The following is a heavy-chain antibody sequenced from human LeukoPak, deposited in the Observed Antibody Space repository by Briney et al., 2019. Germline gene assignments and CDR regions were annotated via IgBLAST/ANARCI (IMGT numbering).Heavy chain of an antibody. V-gene: IGHV1-69*05. J-gene: IGHJ4*02. CDR1: GGTFSSYA. Sequence: ASVKVSCKASGGTFSSYAISWVRQAPGQGLEWMGGIIPIFGTANYAQKFQGRVTITTDESTSTAYMELSSLRSEDTAVYYCARDSGYYDSSGFSDYWGQGTLVTVSS. CDR3: ARDSGYYDSSGFSDY. D-gene: IGHD3-22*01. CDR2: IIPIFGTA.